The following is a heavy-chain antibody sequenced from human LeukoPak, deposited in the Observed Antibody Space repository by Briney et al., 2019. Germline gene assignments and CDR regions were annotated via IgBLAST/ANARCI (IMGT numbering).Heavy chain of an antibody. V-gene: IGHV3-21*01. Sequence: GGSLRLSCAASGFTFSSYIMNWVRQAPGKGLEWVSSISSSSSYIYYADSVKGRFTISRDNAKNSLYLQMNSLRAEDTAVYYCERDKTVLNFDYWGQGTLVTVSS. CDR3: ERDKTVLNFDY. CDR2: ISSSSSYI. CDR1: GFTFSSYI. J-gene: IGHJ4*02. D-gene: IGHD4/OR15-4a*01.